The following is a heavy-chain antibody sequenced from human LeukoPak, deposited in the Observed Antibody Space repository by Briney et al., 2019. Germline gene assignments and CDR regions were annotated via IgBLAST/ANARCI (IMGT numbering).Heavy chain of an antibody. CDR3: ARHVAASDWFDP. J-gene: IGHJ5*02. CDR2: INPNNGGT. V-gene: IGHV1-2*02. CDR1: GYTFTGYH. D-gene: IGHD2-21*01. Sequence: ASVKVSCKASGYTFTGYHIHWVRQAPGQELEWMGWINPNNGGTYYAQNFQGRVTMTRDTSISTAYMEVSRLRSDDTAIYYCARHVAASDWFDPWGQGTLVTVSS.